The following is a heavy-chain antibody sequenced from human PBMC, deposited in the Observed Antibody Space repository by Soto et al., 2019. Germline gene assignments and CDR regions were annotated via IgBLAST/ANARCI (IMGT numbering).Heavy chain of an antibody. D-gene: IGHD6-13*01. CDR1: GFTFSSYD. CDR3: ARSCIAAAGRYYYYYGMDV. V-gene: IGHV3-13*01. Sequence: GGSLRLSCAASGFTFSSYDMHWVRQAQGKGLEWVSAIGTAGDTYYPGSVKGRFTISRENAKNSLYLQMNSLRAGDTAVYYCARSCIAAAGRYYYYYGMDVWGQGTTVTVSS. CDR2: IGTAGDT. J-gene: IGHJ6*02.